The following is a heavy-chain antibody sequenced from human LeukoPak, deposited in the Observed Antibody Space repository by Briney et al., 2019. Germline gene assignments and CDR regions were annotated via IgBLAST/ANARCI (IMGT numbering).Heavy chain of an antibody. CDR2: INPSGGST. CDR3: ARDQLWPGIAASAPYYFDY. Sequence: ASVKVSCKASGYTFTSYYMHWVRQAPGQGLEWMGIINPSGGSTSYAQKFQGRVTMTRDMSTSTVYMELSSLRSEDTAVYYCARDQLWPGIAASAPYYFDYWGQGTLVTVSS. CDR1: GYTFTSYY. J-gene: IGHJ4*02. D-gene: IGHD6-13*01. V-gene: IGHV1-46*01.